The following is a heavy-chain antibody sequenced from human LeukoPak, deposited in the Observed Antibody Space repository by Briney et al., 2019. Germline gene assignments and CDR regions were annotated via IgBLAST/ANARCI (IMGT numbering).Heavy chain of an antibody. CDR2: ISYDGSNK. J-gene: IGHJ4*02. D-gene: IGHD2-8*02. CDR1: GFTFSSYA. V-gene: IGHV3-30-3*01. CDR3: VRWGAWSSF. Sequence: GGSLRLSCAASGFTFSSYAMHWVRQAPGKGLEWVAVISYDGSNKYYADSVKGRFTISRDNSKNTLYLQMNSLRAEDTAVYYCVRWGAWSSFWGQGTPVTVST.